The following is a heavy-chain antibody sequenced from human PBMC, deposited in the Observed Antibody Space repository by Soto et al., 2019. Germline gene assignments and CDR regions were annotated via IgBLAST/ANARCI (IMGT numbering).Heavy chain of an antibody. V-gene: IGHV1-3*01. CDR3: ARDYEFHYDSSGYPANWFDP. CDR2: INAGNGNT. CDR1: GYTFTSYA. J-gene: IGHJ5*02. D-gene: IGHD3-22*01. Sequence: ASVKVSCKASGYTFTSYAMHWVRQAPGQRLEWMGWINAGNGNTKYSQKFQGRVTITRDTSASTAYMELSSLRSEDTAVYYCARDYEFHYDSSGYPANWFDPWGQGTLVTVSS.